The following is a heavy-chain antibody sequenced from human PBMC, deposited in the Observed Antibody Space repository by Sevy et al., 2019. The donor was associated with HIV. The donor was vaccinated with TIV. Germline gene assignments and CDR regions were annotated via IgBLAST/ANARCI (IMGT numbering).Heavy chain of an antibody. D-gene: IGHD3-10*01. V-gene: IGHV3-21*01. CDR2: ISFSNNYI. CDR3: ARPYGSGSREAFDL. J-gene: IGHJ3*01. CDR1: GFTFSTYT. Sequence: GSLRLSCAASGFTFSTYTRNWVRQAPGKGLEWVSSISFSNNYIYYTDSVKGRFTISRDNSKNSVYLEMNSLRAEDTAVYYCARPYGSGSREAFDLWGQGTLVTVSS.